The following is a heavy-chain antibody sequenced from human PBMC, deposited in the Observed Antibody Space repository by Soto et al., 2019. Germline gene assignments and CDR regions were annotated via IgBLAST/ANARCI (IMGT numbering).Heavy chain of an antibody. D-gene: IGHD3-9*01. CDR3: ARSTYHDILHPSYYYYAMDV. J-gene: IGHJ6*02. CDR1: GFTVVSNY. Sequence: LRLSCAASGFTVVSNYMIWVRQAPGKGLEWVSVIYSEGTPYYADSVKGRFTISRENSNNTLYLHMNNLRAEDTAVYYCARSTYHDILHPSYYYYAMDVCGQGTKVTVYS. CDR2: IYSEGTP. V-gene: IGHV3-53*01.